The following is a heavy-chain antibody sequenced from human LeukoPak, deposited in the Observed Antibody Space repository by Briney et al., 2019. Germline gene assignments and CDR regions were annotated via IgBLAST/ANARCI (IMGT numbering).Heavy chain of an antibody. Sequence: SETLSLTCAVYGGSFSGYYWSWIRQPPGKGLEWIGEISHSGSTDYNPSLKSRVTISVDTSKNQFSLKLSSVTAADTAVYYCARGYYGSGSYHWFDPWGQGTLVTVSS. J-gene: IGHJ5*02. CDR3: ARGYYGSGSYHWFDP. D-gene: IGHD3-10*01. CDR1: GGSFSGYY. V-gene: IGHV4-34*01. CDR2: ISHSGST.